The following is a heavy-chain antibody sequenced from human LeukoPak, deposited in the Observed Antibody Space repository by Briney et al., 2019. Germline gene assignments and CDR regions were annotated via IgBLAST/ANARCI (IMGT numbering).Heavy chain of an antibody. CDR2: IYTSGST. Sequence: SETLSLTCTVSGGSISSGSYYWSWIRQPAGKGLEWIGRIYTSGSTNYNPSLKSRVTISVDTSKNQFSLKLSSVTAADTAVYYCARTYSSGWYPGSYYYYYMDVWGKGTTVTISS. CDR3: ARTYSSGWYPGSYYYYYMDV. V-gene: IGHV4-61*02. J-gene: IGHJ6*03. D-gene: IGHD6-19*01. CDR1: GGSISSGSYY.